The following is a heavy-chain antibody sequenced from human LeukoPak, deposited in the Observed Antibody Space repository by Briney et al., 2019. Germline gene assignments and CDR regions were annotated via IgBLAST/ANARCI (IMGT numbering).Heavy chain of an antibody. CDR2: IYTSGST. CDR1: GGSISSSSYY. D-gene: IGHD6-13*01. Sequence: SETLSLTCTVSGGSISSSSYYWGWIRQPAGKGLEWIGRIYTSGSTNYNPSLKSRVTISVDTSKNQFSLKLSSVTAADTAVYYCARDGPFIAAAGTPPYYYYYYMDVWGKGTTVTISS. CDR3: ARDGPFIAAAGTPPYYYYYYMDV. J-gene: IGHJ6*03. V-gene: IGHV4-61*02.